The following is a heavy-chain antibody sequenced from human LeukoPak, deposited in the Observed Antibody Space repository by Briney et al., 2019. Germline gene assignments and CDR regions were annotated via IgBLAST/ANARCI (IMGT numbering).Heavy chain of an antibody. J-gene: IGHJ5*02. CDR3: ARSGYHESSDYGVRFDP. D-gene: IGHD3-22*01. Sequence: ASVKVSCKALGYTFVTYAMNWVRQAPGQGLEWMGWINTNTGNPTYAQGFTGRFVFSLDTSVGTAYLQISSLKAEDTTIYYCARSGYHESSDYGVRFDPWGQGTLVTVSS. CDR1: GYTFVTYA. CDR2: INTNTGNP. V-gene: IGHV7-4-1*02.